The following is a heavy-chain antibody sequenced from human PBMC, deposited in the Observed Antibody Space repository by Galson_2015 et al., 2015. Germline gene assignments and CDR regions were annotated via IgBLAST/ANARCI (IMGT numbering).Heavy chain of an antibody. CDR1: GFTFSSRW. V-gene: IGHV3-7*01. CDR3: VRGAGWLLDS. CDR2: IRGDGTEK. J-gene: IGHJ4*02. Sequence: SLRLSCAASGFTFSSRWMNWVRQAPGKGLEWVALIRGDGTEKHYVDSVKGRFTISRDNAKNSLYLQMKSLRAEDTAVYYCVRGAGWLLDSWGQGTLVTVSS. D-gene: IGHD5-24*01.